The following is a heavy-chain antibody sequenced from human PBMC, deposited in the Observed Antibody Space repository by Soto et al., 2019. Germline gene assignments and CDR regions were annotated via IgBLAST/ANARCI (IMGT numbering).Heavy chain of an antibody. Sequence: GGSLRLACAASGFTFSDYYINWVRQAPGKGLEWVGRTRNKANSYTTDYAAFVKGRFTISRDDSKNLIYLQMNSLKTEDTAVYYCAREGSSSGPDYEYWGQGTLVTVSS. CDR2: TRNKANSYTT. CDR1: GFTFSDYY. J-gene: IGHJ4*02. D-gene: IGHD3-22*01. CDR3: AREGSSSGPDYEY. V-gene: IGHV3-72*01.